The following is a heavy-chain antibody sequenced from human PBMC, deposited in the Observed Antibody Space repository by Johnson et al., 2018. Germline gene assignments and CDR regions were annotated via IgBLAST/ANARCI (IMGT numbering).Heavy chain of an antibody. Sequence: EVQLVESGAEVKKPGESLKISCRVSGYIFTTYWIGWVRQMPGKGLEWMGIIYPGDSDTRYSPSFQGQVTISADKSSSTAYLQWSSLKASDTAMYYCARHSTYYYDSSGSDAEYFQHWGQGTLVTVSS. CDR2: IYPGDSDT. CDR3: ARHSTYYYDSSGSDAEYFQH. CDR1: GYIFTTYW. D-gene: IGHD3-22*01. J-gene: IGHJ1*01. V-gene: IGHV5-51*01.